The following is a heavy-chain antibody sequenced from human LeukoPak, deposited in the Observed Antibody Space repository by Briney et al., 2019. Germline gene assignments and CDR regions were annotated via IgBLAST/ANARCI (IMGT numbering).Heavy chain of an antibody. CDR2: VSGSGDT. D-gene: IGHD1-26*01. CDR3: AKDRERPSQFDY. J-gene: IGHJ4*02. V-gene: IGHV3-23*01. Sequence: GGSLRLSSAASGFTFYSYWMTWVRQAPGKGLEWVSAVSGSGDTYYADSVKGRFTISRDNSKNTLFLQMTSLTVEDTAVYYCAKDRERPSQFDYWGQGTLVTVSS. CDR1: GFTFYSYW.